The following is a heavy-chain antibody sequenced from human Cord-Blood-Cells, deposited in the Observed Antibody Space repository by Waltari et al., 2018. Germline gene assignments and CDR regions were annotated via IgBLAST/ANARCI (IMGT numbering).Heavy chain of an antibody. CDR2: IIPIFGTA. D-gene: IGHD1-26*01. CDR1: GGTFRSYA. J-gene: IGHJ4*02. Sequence: QVQLVQSGAEVEKPGSSVKVSCKASGGTFRSYAIRWVRRAPGQGLEWMGGIIPIFGTANYAQKFQGRVTITADESTSTAYMELSSLRSEDTAVYYCAREGYIVGASLFDYWGQGTLVTVSS. CDR3: AREGYIVGASLFDY. V-gene: IGHV1-69*01.